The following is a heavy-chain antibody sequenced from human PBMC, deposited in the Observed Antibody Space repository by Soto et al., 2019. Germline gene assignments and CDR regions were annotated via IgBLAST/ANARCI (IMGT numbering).Heavy chain of an antibody. J-gene: IGHJ5*02. D-gene: IGHD3-9*01. CDR3: ARHAPCDTTFCQGAPNWFDP. CDR2: IHYSGST. Sequence: SETLSLTCTVSGGSISSTSYYWGWIRQPPGKGLEWIGSIHYSGSTYQNPSLKSPVTISLDTSKNQFSLKLSSVTAADTAIYYCARHAPCDTTFCQGAPNWFDPWGQGTLVTVSS. V-gene: IGHV4-39*01. CDR1: GGSISSTSYY.